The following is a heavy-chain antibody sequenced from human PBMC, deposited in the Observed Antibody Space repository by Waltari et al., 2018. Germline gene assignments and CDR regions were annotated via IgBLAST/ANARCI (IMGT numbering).Heavy chain of an antibody. CDR3: ARDRETTPDFDY. V-gene: IGHV4-39*07. CDR1: GGSIRSRSYY. CDR2: IYYSGST. D-gene: IGHD1-7*01. Sequence: QLQLQESGPGLVKPSETLSLTCTVPGGSIRSRSYYWGWIRQPPGKGLEWIGSIYYSGSTYYNPSLKSRVTISVDTSKNQFSLKLSSVTAADTAVYYCARDRETTPDFDYWGQGTLVTVSS. J-gene: IGHJ4*02.